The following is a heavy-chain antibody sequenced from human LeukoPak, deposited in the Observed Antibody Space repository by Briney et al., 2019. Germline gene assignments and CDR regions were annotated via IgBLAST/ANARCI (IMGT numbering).Heavy chain of an antibody. Sequence: PGRSLRLSCAASGFTFDDYAKHWVRQAPGKGLEWVSGISWNSGSIGYADSVKGRFTISRDNAKNSLYLQMNSLRAEDTALYYCAKGLSTRTSYYGMDVWGQGTTVTVSS. CDR2: ISWNSGSI. V-gene: IGHV3-9*01. CDR1: GFTFDDYA. J-gene: IGHJ6*02. CDR3: AKGLSTRTSYYGMDV.